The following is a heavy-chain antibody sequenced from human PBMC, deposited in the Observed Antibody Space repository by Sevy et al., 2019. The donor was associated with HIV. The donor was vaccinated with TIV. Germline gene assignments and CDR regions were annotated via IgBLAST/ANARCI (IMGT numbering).Heavy chain of an antibody. V-gene: IGHV3-21*01. CDR2: ISSSSSYI. J-gene: IGHJ4*02. CDR3: AGENYYDSTAYRFDY. D-gene: IGHD3-22*01. CDR1: GFIFSNYN. Sequence: GGSLRLSCAASGFIFSNYNMNWVRQAPGKGLEWVSSISSSSSYIYYADSVKGRFTISRDNAKNSLYLQMNSLGAEDTAVYYCAGENYYDSTAYRFDYWGQGTLVTVSS.